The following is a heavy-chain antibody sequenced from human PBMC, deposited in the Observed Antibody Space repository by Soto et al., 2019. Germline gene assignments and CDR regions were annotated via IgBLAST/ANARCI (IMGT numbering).Heavy chain of an antibody. D-gene: IGHD2-15*01. CDR2: TYYRSKWYN. V-gene: IGHV6-1*01. CDR1: GGNVSSNSAA. CDR3: ARERYCGGGSCYRGPRPPDY. J-gene: IGHJ4*02. Sequence: SQTLLLTCAISGGNVSSNSAASKWIKKSPSRGLKWLGRTYYRSKWYNDYTVSVKSRITINPDTSKNQLSLQLYYVTHENTAMYYCARERYCGGGSCYRGPRPPDYWGQGTLVTVSS.